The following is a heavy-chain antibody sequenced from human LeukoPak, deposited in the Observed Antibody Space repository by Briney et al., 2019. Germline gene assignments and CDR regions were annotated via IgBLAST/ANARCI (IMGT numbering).Heavy chain of an antibody. V-gene: IGHV3-23*01. CDR2: ISGGGGST. D-gene: IGHD6-13*01. Sequence: GGSLRLSCAASGFTFSSYAMSWVRQAPGKGLEWVSAISGGGGSTYYADSVKGRFTISRDNSKNTLYLQMNSLRAEDTAVYYCAKSRMHSTTHDAFDIWGQGTMVTVSS. CDR1: GFTFSSYA. CDR3: AKSRMHSTTHDAFDI. J-gene: IGHJ3*02.